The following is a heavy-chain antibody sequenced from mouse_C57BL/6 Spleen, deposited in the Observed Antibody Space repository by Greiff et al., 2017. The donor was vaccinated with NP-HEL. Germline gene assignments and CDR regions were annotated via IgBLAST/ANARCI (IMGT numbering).Heavy chain of an antibody. CDR2: ISDGGSYT. D-gene: IGHD1-1*01. V-gene: IGHV5-4*01. J-gene: IGHJ3*01. Sequence: EVQLVESGGGLVKPGGSLKLSCAASGFTFSSYAMSWVRQTPEKRLEWVATISDGGSYTYYPDNVKGRFTLSRDNAKNNRYLQMSHLKSEDTAMYYWARGTTERGYWFAYWGQGTLVTVSA. CDR1: GFTFSSYA. CDR3: ARGTTERGYWFAY.